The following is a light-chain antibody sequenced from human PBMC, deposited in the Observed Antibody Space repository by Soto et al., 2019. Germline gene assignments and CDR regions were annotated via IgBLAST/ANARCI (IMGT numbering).Light chain of an antibody. J-gene: IGKJ1*01. CDR2: GAS. V-gene: IGKV3-15*01. CDR1: QSVSSN. Sequence: IVMTPSPAPLSVSPGERATLSCRASQSVSSNLAWYQQKPGQAPRLLIYGASTRATGVPARFSGSGSGTEFTLTISRLQSEDFAVYYCQQYYNWRPRFGQGTKVDIK. CDR3: QQYYNWRPR.